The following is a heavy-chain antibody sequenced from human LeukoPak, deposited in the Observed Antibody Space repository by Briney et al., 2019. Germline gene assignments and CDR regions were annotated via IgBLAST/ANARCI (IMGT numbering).Heavy chain of an antibody. Sequence: SQTLSLTCTVSGGSISSGSYYWSWIRQPPGKGLEWIGYIYYSGSTNYNPSLKSRVTISVDTSKNQFSLKLSSVTAADTAVYYCASRAIFGVVIGVFGYWGQGTLVTVSS. CDR1: GGSISSGSYY. J-gene: IGHJ4*02. V-gene: IGHV4-61*01. CDR3: ASRAIFGVVIGVFGY. D-gene: IGHD3-3*01. CDR2: IYYSGST.